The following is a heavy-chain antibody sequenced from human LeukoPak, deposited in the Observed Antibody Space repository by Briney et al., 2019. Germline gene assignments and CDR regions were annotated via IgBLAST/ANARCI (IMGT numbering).Heavy chain of an antibody. CDR3: ARGDPTRPLPHYYMDV. CDR1: GYTFTSYG. V-gene: IGHV1-18*01. CDR2: ISAYNGNT. D-gene: IGHD6-6*01. Sequence: ASVKVSCKASGYTFTSYGISWVRQAPGQGLEWMGWISAYNGNTNYAQKLQGRVTMTTDTSTSTAYMELRSLRSEDTAVYYCARGDPTRPLPHYYMDVWGKGTTVTVSS. J-gene: IGHJ6*03.